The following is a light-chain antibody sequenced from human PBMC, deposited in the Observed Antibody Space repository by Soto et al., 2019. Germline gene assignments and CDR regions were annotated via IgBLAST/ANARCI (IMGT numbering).Light chain of an antibody. V-gene: IGKV1D-16*01. CDR2: AAS. CDR3: QQYNTYPLT. J-gene: IGKJ4*01. CDR1: QGVGTW. Sequence: DIQLTQSPSSLTAYVGDRVTITCRASQGVGTWLAWYQQKPEKSPKSLIYAASNLQDGVPSRFNVSGSGTDFTLTISSLQPADVATYFCQQYNTYPLTCGGGTRVGI.